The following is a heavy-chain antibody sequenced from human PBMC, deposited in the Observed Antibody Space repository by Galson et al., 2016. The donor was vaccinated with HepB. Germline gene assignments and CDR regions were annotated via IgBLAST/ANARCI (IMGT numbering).Heavy chain of an antibody. CDR1: GFTFSNYA. V-gene: IGHV3-23*01. Sequence: SLRLSCAASGFTFSNYAMSWVRQAPGMGLEWVSGITSGSGGSTYYAGPVKGRFTIPRDNSKNTLHLQMNSLRAEDTAVYSCAKHGVTGGWGSIDYWGQGTLVTVSS. CDR2: ITSGSGGST. CDR3: AKHGVTGGWGSIDY. D-gene: IGHD2-8*02. J-gene: IGHJ4*02.